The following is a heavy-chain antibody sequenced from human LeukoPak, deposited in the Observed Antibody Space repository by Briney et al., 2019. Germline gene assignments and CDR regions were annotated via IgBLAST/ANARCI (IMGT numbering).Heavy chain of an antibody. J-gene: IGHJ4*02. D-gene: IGHD6-13*01. V-gene: IGHV4-59*01. CDR3: ARAGSGWYGGRLFEF. CDR2: ISESGST. Sequence: SETLSLPCTVSGGSLSFYHWSWIRQSPGKELECIGDISESGSTNYMPSLKSRVTISVDTSNQFSLKLSSVTAADTAVYYCARAGSGWYGGRLFEFWGPGALVAVSS. CDR1: GGSLSFYH.